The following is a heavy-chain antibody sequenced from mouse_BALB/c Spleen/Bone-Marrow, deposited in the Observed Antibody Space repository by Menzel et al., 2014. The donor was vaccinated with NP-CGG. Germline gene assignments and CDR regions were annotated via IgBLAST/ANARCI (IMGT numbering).Heavy chain of an antibody. CDR1: GFSLTSYG. J-gene: IGHJ1*01. CDR2: IWAGGST. Sequence: QVQLQQSGPGLVAPSQSLSITCTVSGFSLTSYGVHWARQPPGKGLEWLGLIWAGGSTNYNSALMSRLSISKDNSKSQVFLKMNSLQTDDTAMYYCARKDYGSRGGYFDVWGAGTTVTVSS. CDR3: ARKDYGSRGGYFDV. D-gene: IGHD1-1*01. V-gene: IGHV2-9*02.